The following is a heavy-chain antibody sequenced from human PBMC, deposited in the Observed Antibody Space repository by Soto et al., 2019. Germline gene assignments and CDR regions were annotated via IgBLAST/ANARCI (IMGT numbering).Heavy chain of an antibody. Sequence: QVQLVQSGAEVKKPGSSVKVSCKASGGTFSSYAISWVRQAPGQGLEWMGGIIPIFGTANYAQKFQGRVTITADESTSTAYMELSSLRSEDTAVYYCACRGGYTARGGWYGMDVWGQGTTVTVSS. J-gene: IGHJ6*02. D-gene: IGHD3-10*01. CDR3: ACRGGYTARGGWYGMDV. CDR2: IIPIFGTA. V-gene: IGHV1-69*01. CDR1: GGTFSSYA.